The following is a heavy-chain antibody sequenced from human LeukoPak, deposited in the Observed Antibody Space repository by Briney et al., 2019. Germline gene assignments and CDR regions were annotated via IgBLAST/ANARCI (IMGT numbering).Heavy chain of an antibody. Sequence: GGSLRLSCAASGFTFSSYGMHWVRQAPGKGLEWVAFIRYDGSNKYYADSVKGRFTISRDNSKNTLYLQMNSLRAEDTAVYYCAKDAPYCSGGSCYSVFDYWGQVTLVTVSS. CDR3: AKDAPYCSGGSCYSVFDY. CDR2: IRYDGSNK. V-gene: IGHV3-30*02. D-gene: IGHD2-15*01. CDR1: GFTFSSYG. J-gene: IGHJ4*02.